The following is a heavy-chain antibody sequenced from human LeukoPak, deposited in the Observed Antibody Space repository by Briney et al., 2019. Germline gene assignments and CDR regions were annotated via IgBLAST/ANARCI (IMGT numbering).Heavy chain of an antibody. CDR1: GYTFTGYY. CDR2: INPNSGGT. V-gene: IGHV1-2*06. J-gene: IGHJ4*02. D-gene: IGHD2-15*01. Sequence: ASVKVSCNASGYTFTGYYMHWVRQAPGQGLEWMGRINPNSGGTNYAQKFQGRVTMTRDTSISTAYMELSRLRSDDTAVYYCARERAVQGYCSGGSCYINDYWGQGTLVTVSS. CDR3: ARERAVQGYCSGGSCYINDY.